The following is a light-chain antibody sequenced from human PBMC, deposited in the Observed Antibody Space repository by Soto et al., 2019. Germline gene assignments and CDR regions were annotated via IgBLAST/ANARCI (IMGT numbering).Light chain of an antibody. Sequence: QSALTQPASVSGSPGQSITISCTGTSSDVGGYNSVSWYQQHPGKAPKLMIYDVSNRPSGVSNRFSGSKSVNTASLTISGLPAEDEAVYYCSPYTSSSTVVFGGGTKPTFL. CDR3: SPYTSSSTVV. V-gene: IGLV2-14*03. J-gene: IGLJ2*01. CDR1: SSDVGGYNS. CDR2: DVS.